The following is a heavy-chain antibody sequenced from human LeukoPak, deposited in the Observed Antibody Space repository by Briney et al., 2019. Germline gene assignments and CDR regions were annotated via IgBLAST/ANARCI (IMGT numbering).Heavy chain of an antibody. V-gene: IGHV3-30-3*01. J-gene: IGHJ4*02. Sequence: GGSLRLSCAASGFTFSSYAMHWVRQAPGKGLEWVAVISYDGSNKYYADSVKGRFTISRDNSKNTLYLQMNSLRAEDTAVYYCARDPTDIVLMVYATGLYYFDYWGQETLVTVSS. D-gene: IGHD2-8*01. CDR2: ISYDGSNK. CDR1: GFTFSSYA. CDR3: ARDPTDIVLMVYATGLYYFDY.